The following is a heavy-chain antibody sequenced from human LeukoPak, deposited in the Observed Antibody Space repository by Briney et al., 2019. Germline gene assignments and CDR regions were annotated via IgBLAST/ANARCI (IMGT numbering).Heavy chain of an antibody. J-gene: IGHJ4*02. Sequence: GGSLRLSCAASGFTFSSYSMSWVRQAPGKGLEWVSSISSSSTYIYYADSVKGRFTISRDNAENSLYLQMNSLRDEDTALYYCAKAGIGVVGYFDYWGQGTLVTVSS. CDR3: AKAGIGVVGYFDY. CDR2: ISSSSTYI. V-gene: IGHV3-21*04. D-gene: IGHD6-19*01. CDR1: GFTFSSYS.